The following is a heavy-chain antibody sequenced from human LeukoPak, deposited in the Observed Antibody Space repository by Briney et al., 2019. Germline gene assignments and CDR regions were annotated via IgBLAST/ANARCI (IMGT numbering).Heavy chain of an antibody. J-gene: IGHJ3*02. V-gene: IGHV1-18*01. CDR2: ISAYNGNT. CDR3: ARERDLYSYGYDAFDI. D-gene: IGHD5-18*01. Sequence: VASVKVSCKASGYTFTSYGISWVRQAPGQGLEWMGWISAYNGNTNYAQKLQGRVTMTTDTSTSTAYMELRSLGSDDTAVYYCARERDLYSYGYDAFDIWGQGTMVTVSS. CDR1: GYTFTSYG.